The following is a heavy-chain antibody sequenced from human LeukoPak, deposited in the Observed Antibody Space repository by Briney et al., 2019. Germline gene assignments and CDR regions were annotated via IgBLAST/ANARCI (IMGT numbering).Heavy chain of an antibody. J-gene: IGHJ4*02. CDR2: VHYSGST. CDR3: ARHGGPSDNSGYLYYLDY. Sequence: SETLSLICTVSGGSISNYYWSWIRQPPGKGLEWLGYVHYSGSTNYNPSLKSRLTISADTSKNQFSLTLTSVTAADTAVYYCARHGGPSDNSGYLYYLDYWGQGTLVTVSS. V-gene: IGHV4-59*08. CDR1: GGSISNYY. D-gene: IGHD3-22*01.